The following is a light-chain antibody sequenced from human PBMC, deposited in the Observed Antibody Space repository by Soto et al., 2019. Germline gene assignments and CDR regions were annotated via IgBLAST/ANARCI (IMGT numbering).Light chain of an antibody. CDR2: DAS. J-gene: IGKJ1*01. V-gene: IGKV1-5*01. CDR1: QTISRW. Sequence: DIQLTQSPSTLSASLGDRVSITCRASQTISRWLAWYQQKPGKAPKLLIYDASSLESGVPSRFSGSGSGTEFTLTISSLQSDDFATYYCQQYTPYWTLGQGTKVDIK. CDR3: QQYTPYWT.